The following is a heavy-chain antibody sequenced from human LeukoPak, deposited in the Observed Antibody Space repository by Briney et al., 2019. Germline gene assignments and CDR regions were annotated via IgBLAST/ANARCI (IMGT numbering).Heavy chain of an antibody. CDR2: IYSGGTI. D-gene: IGHD3-22*01. Sequence: GGSLRLSCAASGFTVSSNYMAWVRQAPGKGLEWVSVIYSGGTIHYADSVKGRFTISRDNSKNTLYLQMNSLRAEDTAVYYCAREGSYDGSTMWYFDYWGQGTLVTVSS. CDR3: AREGSYDGSTMWYFDY. CDR1: GFTVSSNY. J-gene: IGHJ4*02. V-gene: IGHV3-53*01.